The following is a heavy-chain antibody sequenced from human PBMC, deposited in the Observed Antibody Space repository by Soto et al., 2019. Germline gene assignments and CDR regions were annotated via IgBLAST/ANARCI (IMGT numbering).Heavy chain of an antibody. D-gene: IGHD2-2*01. J-gene: IGHJ6*03. Sequence: SETLSLTCTVSGGSISSYYWSWIRQPPGKGLEWIGYIYYSGSTNYNPSLKSRVTISVDTSKNQFSLKLSSVTAADTAVYYCAREDIVVVPAAMQGGDLRTTWYMDVWGKGTTVTVSS. CDR3: AREDIVVVPAAMQGGDLRTTWYMDV. CDR2: IYYSGST. CDR1: GGSISSYY. V-gene: IGHV4-59*01.